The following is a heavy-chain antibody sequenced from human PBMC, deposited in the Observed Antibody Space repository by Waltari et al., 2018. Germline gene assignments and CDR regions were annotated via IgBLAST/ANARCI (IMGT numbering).Heavy chain of an antibody. Sequence: EVQLLESGGGLVQPGGSLRLSCAASGFTLSSYAMSWVRPAPGKGLGWVSVIYSGGSTYYADSVKGRFTISRDKSKNTLYLQMNSLRAEDTAVYYCAKDQWEGWYFQHWGQGTLVTVSS. J-gene: IGHJ1*01. CDR2: VIYSGGST. CDR3: AKDQWEGWYFQH. D-gene: IGHD1-26*01. CDR1: GFTLSSYA. V-gene: IGHV3-23*03.